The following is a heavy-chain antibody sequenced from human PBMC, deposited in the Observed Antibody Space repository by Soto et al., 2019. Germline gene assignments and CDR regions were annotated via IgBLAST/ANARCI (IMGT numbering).Heavy chain of an antibody. J-gene: IGHJ2*01. Sequence: GGSLRLSCAASGFTFSSYAMSWVRQAPGKGLEWVSAISGSGGSTYYADSVKGRFTISRDNSKNTLYLQMNSLRAEDTAVYYCAKGERRRTDTYWYFDLWGRGTLVTVSS. D-gene: IGHD1-1*01. V-gene: IGHV3-23*01. CDR2: ISGSGGST. CDR1: GFTFSSYA. CDR3: AKGERRRTDTYWYFDL.